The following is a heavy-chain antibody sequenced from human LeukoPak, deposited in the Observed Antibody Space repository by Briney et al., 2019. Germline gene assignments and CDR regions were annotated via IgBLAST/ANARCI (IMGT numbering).Heavy chain of an antibody. CDR3: AKGLVVVAATPYYFDY. J-gene: IGHJ4*02. V-gene: IGHV3-9*01. D-gene: IGHD2-15*01. CDR1: GFTFDDYA. Sequence: GRSLRLSCAASGFTFDDYAMHWVRQAPGKGLEWVSGISWNSGSIGYADSVKGRFTISRDNAKNSLYLQMNSLRAEDTALYYCAKGLVVVAATPYYFDYWGQGTLVTVSS. CDR2: ISWNSGSI.